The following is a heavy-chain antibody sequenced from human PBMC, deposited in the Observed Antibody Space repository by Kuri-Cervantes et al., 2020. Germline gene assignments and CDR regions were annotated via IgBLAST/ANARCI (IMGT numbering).Heavy chain of an antibody. CDR3: ARGAVVVPAAMRGNWFDP. V-gene: IGHV3-7*03. CDR2: INQDDSDK. Sequence: GESLKISCAASGFIFSNYWMSWVRQAPGKGLEWVTNINQDDSDKYYVDSVKGRFTISRDNAKNSLYLQMNSLRAEDTAVYYCARGAVVVPAAMRGNWFDPWGQGTLVTVSS. CDR1: GFIFSNYW. J-gene: IGHJ5*02. D-gene: IGHD2-2*01.